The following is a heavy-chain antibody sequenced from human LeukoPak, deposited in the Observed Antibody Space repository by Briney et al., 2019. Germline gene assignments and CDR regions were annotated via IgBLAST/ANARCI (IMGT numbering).Heavy chain of an antibody. V-gene: IGHV3-48*01. CDR1: GFTFSSYT. D-gene: IGHD3-10*01. CDR2: ISSTGSTI. Sequence: GGSLRLSCAASGFTFSSYTMNWVRQAPGKGLEWVSSISSTGSTIYYADSVKGRFTISRDNAKNSLYLQMNSLRAEDTAVYYCARALAPYGSGSYRSYYYYYYGMDVWGQGTTVTVSS. CDR3: ARALAPYGSGSYRSYYYYYYGMDV. J-gene: IGHJ6*02.